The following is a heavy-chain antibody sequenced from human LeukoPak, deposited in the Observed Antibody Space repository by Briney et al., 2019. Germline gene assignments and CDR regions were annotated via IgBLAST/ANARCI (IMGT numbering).Heavy chain of an antibody. CDR3: ARGPWMQLWGTSDY. CDR1: GFTFSSYT. Sequence: GGSLRLSCAASGFTFSSYTVHWGRRAPGKGLEWVAVISYDGSNKYYADSVKGRFTISRDNSKNTLYLQMNSLRAEDTAVYYCARGPWMQLWGTSDYWGQGTLVTVSS. V-gene: IGHV3-30*04. D-gene: IGHD5-18*01. J-gene: IGHJ4*02. CDR2: ISYDGSNK.